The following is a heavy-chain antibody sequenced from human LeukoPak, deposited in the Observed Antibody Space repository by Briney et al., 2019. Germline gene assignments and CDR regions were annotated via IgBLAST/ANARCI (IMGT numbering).Heavy chain of an antibody. J-gene: IGHJ4*02. D-gene: IGHD6-19*01. CDR3: AAVSPSGTVPLDY. CDR2: IVVGSGNT. V-gene: IGHV1-58*02. CDR1: GFTFTSSA. Sequence: SVKVSCKASGFTFTSSAMQWVRQARGQRLEWIGWIVVGSGNTNYAQKFQERVTITRDMSTSTAYMELSSLRSKDTAVYYCAAVSPSGTVPLDYWGQGTLVTVSS.